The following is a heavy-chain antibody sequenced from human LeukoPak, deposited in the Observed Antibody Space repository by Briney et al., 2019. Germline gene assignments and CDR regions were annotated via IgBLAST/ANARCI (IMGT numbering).Heavy chain of an antibody. J-gene: IGHJ4*02. V-gene: IGHV1-18*01. CDR2: LSTYNGNT. D-gene: IGHD3-22*01. CDR1: GYTFNNYA. CDR3: ARSPSAYFYDSSGFRDGEFDY. Sequence: GASVKVSCKASGYTFNNYAISWVRQAPGQGLEWMAWLSTYNGNTNYAQKLQGRVTMTTDTSTSTAYMELRSLRSDDTAVYYCARSPSAYFYDSSGFRDGEFDYWGQGTLVTVSS.